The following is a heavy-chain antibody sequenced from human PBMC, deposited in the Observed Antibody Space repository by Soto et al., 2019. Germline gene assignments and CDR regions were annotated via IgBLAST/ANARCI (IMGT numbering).Heavy chain of an antibody. D-gene: IGHD1-7*01. V-gene: IGHV3-23*01. J-gene: IGHJ5*02. CDR1: GFTFSSYA. CDR2: IRGSGSNK. Sequence: PGGSLRLSCAASGFTFSSYAMHWVRQAPGKGLEWVSAIRGSGSNKYYADSVKGRFTISRDNSKNTLYLQMNSLRAEDTAVYYCAKFRDWNYSNWFDPWGQGTLVTVSS. CDR3: AKFRDWNYSNWFDP.